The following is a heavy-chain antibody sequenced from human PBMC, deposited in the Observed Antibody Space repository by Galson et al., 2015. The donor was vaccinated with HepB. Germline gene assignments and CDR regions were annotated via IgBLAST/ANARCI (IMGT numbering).Heavy chain of an antibody. CDR2: FKSKTDGETT. J-gene: IGHJ5*01. CDR3: TTDVYYSTYWSWLDP. V-gene: IGHV3-15*01. D-gene: IGHD2-8*02. CDR1: GFPFNNAW. Sequence: SLRLSCAASGFPFNNAWMTWSPRAPGRGRGWVGRFKSKTDGETTDYAAPAKGRFTISREDSKNRHNLQMNSLKTADTSVYCCTTDVYYSTYWSWLDPWGQGTLVTVSS.